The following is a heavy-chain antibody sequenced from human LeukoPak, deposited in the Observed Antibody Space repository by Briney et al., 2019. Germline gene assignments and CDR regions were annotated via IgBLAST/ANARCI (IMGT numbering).Heavy chain of an antibody. J-gene: IGHJ5*02. CDR3: ARDIYYDILTGHRYWFDP. CDR1: GYTFTSYG. CDR2: ISAYSGNK. Sequence: GASVKVSCNASGYTFTSYGISWVRQAPGQGLEWMGWISAYSGNKNHAQKLQGRVTMTTDTSTSTAYMELRSLRTDDAAAFYCARDIYYDILTGHRYWFDPWGQGTLVTVSS. D-gene: IGHD3-9*01. V-gene: IGHV1-18*01.